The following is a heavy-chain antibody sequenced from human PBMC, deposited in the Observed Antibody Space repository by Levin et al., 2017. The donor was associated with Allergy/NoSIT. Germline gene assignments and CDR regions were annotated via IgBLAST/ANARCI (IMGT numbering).Heavy chain of an antibody. CDR1: GFTFSSYS. J-gene: IGHJ6*02. CDR2: ISSSSSYI. CDR3: ARDKTKRAVDGTDVYYDYGMDV. D-gene: IGHD6-19*01. V-gene: IGHV3-21*01. Sequence: GESLKISCAASGFTFSSYSMNWVRQAPGKGLEWVSSISSSSSYIYYADSVKGRFTISRDNAKNSLYLQMNSLRAEDTAVYYCARDKTKRAVDGTDVYYDYGMDVWGQGTTVTVSS.